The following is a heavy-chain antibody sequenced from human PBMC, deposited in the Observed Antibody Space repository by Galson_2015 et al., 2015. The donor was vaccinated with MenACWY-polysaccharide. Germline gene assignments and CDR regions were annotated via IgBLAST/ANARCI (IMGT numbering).Heavy chain of an antibody. J-gene: IGHJ4*02. CDR2: INQPGRDK. CDR3: ARPSSGGSYYND. CDR1: GFSFSTYW. Sequence: SLRLSCAASGFSFSTYWLSWVRQAPGKGLAWVANINQPGRDKYYVDSVRGRFTISRDNAKNSVYLQMDSLRAEDTAVYYCARPSSGGSYYNDWGQGTLVTVSS. D-gene: IGHD2-15*01. V-gene: IGHV3-7*01.